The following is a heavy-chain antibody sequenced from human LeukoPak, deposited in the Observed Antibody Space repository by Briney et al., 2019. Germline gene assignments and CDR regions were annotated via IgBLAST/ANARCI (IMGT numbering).Heavy chain of an antibody. CDR1: GYSFTSYW. V-gene: IGHV5-51*01. CDR2: IYPGVSDT. Sequence: GESLKISCKGSGYSFTSYWIGWVRQMPGKGLEWMGIIYPGVSDTRYSPSFQGQVTISADKSISTAYLQWSSLKASDTAMYYCARPSGRIAVAGTDAFDIWGQGTMVTVSS. CDR3: ARPSGRIAVAGTDAFDI. D-gene: IGHD6-19*01. J-gene: IGHJ3*02.